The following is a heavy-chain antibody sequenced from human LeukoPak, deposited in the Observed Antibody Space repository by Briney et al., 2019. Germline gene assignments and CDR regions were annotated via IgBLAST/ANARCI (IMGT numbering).Heavy chain of an antibody. CDR3: ARDLESWDHFDY. V-gene: IGHV4-39*02. D-gene: IGHD6-13*01. CDR2: IYYSGST. J-gene: IGHJ4*02. Sequence: SETLSLTCTVSGGSINSTNYYWGWIRQPPGKGLEWIGSIYYSGSTYYNPSLRSRVTISVDTSKSQFSLKLTSVTAADTAVYYCARDLESWDHFDYWGQGTLVTVSS. CDR1: GGSINSTNYY.